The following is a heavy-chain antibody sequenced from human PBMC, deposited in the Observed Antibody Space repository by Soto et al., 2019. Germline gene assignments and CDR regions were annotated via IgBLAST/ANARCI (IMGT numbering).Heavy chain of an antibody. V-gene: IGHV1-3*01. Sequence: ASVKVSCKACGYTFTRYTMNWVGQAPGQRREWMGWINPDNGNTKSSQKFQDRVIITRDTSASTAYMDLSSLRSEDTAVYYCARGIEQGPPDPRGQGTLVTVSS. CDR2: INPDNGNT. J-gene: IGHJ5*02. CDR3: ARGIEQGPPDP. CDR1: GYTFTRYT. D-gene: IGHD2-15*01.